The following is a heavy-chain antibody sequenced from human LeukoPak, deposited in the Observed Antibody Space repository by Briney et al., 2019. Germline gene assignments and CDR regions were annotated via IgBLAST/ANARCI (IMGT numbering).Heavy chain of an antibody. CDR2: MNDSGST. CDR3: ARKGFVESTGWRGAFDV. Sequence: SENLSLTCDVYRGSFSGYFWSWIRQTPGKGLEWLGEMNDSGSTNYNPSLKSRVTISVAVSKSQYALRLTSVTAADTAVYYCARKGFVESTGWRGAFDVWVEGTMVTVSS. CDR1: RGSFSGYF. J-gene: IGHJ3*01. D-gene: IGHD2-8*02. V-gene: IGHV4-34*01.